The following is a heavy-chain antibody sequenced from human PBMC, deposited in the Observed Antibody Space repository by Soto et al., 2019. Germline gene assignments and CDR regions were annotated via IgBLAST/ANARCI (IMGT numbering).Heavy chain of an antibody. CDR2: IYYSGST. CDR3: ARRSQQLAYGMDV. D-gene: IGHD6-13*01. Sequence: SETLSLTCTVSSAPVSSSTYTWGWIRQPPGKGLEWIGSIYYSGSTYYNPSLNSRVTVSVDTSKNQFSLKLSSVTAADTAVYYCARRSQQLAYGMDVWGQGTTVTVSS. V-gene: IGHV4-39*01. CDR1: SAPVSSSTYT. J-gene: IGHJ6*02.